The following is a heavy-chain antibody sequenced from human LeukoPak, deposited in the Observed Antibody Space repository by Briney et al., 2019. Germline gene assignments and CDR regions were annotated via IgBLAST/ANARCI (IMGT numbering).Heavy chain of an antibody. V-gene: IGHV4-39*01. J-gene: IGHJ4*02. CDR3: ARGRLGVSRTTTVFDY. Sequence: KPSETLSLTCTVSGGSISSSSYYWGWIRQPPGKGLEWIGSIYYSGSTYYNPSLKSRVTISVDTSKSQFSLKLSSVTAADTAVYYCARGRLGVSRTTTVFDYWGQGTLVTVSS. D-gene: IGHD1-7*01. CDR2: IYYSGST. CDR1: GGSISSSSYY.